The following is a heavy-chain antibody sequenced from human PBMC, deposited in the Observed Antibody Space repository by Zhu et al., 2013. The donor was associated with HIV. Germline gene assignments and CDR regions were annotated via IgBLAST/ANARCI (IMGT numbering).Heavy chain of an antibody. CDR1: GYTFTGYY. D-gene: IGHD3-3*01. CDR3: ARAGVVITRRYNWFDP. CDR2: INPNSGGT. Sequence: QVQLVQSGAEVKKPGASVKVSCKASGYTFTGYYMHWVRQAPGQGLEWMGWINPNSGGTNYAQKFQGRVTMTRDTSISTAYMELSRLRSDDTAVYYCARAGVVITRRYNWFDPWGQGTLVTVSS. V-gene: IGHV1-2*02. J-gene: IGHJ5*02.